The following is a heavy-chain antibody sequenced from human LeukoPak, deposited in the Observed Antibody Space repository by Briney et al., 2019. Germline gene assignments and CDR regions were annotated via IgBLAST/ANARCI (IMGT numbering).Heavy chain of an antibody. CDR2: IYSGGST. CDR3: ARSIVGATSWFDP. Sequence: GGSLRLSCAASGFTVSSNYMSWVRQAPGKGLEWVSVIYSGGSTYYADSVKGRFTVSRDNSKNMLYLQMNSLRAEDTAVYYCARSIVGATSWFDPWARGPWSPSPQ. J-gene: IGHJ5*02. CDR1: GFTVSSNY. D-gene: IGHD1-26*01. V-gene: IGHV3-53*01.